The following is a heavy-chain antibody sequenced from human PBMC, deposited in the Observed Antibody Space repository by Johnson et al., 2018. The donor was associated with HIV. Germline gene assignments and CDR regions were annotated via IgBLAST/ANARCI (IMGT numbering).Heavy chain of an antibody. D-gene: IGHD3-10*01. CDR1: GFTFSSYG. CDR2: IRYDGSNK. J-gene: IGHJ3*02. Sequence: QVQLVESGGGVVQPGGSLRLSCAASGFTFSSYGMHWVRQAPGKGLEWVAFIRYDGSNKYYADSVTGRFTISRDNSKNTLYLQMNSLRVEDTAVYYFASSYSESDAFDIWGQGTMVTVSS. V-gene: IGHV3-30*02. CDR3: ASSYSESDAFDI.